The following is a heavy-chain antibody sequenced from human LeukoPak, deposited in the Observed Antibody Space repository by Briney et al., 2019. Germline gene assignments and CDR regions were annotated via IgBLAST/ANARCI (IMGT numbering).Heavy chain of an antibody. CDR1: GASISSSSYY. J-gene: IGHJ6*03. V-gene: IGHV4-39*07. Sequence: SSETLSLTCTVSGASISSSSYYWGWIRQTPGKGLEWIGSIYYSGSTNYNPSLKSRVTISVDTSKNQFSLKLSSVTAADTAVYYCARTTEGYCRGRSCYSYYYYMDVWGKGTTVTVS. CDR3: ARTTEGYCRGRSCYSYYYYMDV. D-gene: IGHD2-15*01. CDR2: IYYSGST.